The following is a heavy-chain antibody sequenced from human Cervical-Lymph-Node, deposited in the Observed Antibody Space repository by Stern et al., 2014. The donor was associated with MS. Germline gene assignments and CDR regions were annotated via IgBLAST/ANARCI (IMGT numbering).Heavy chain of an antibody. J-gene: IGHJ6*02. D-gene: IGHD3-9*01. CDR1: SYTFSSYG. CDR3: ARAYFDSYGLDV. V-gene: IGHV1-18*04. Sequence: VQLVESGADVKKPGASVKVSCKASSYTFSSYGIAWVRQAPGKGLEWMGWISGYDGDTNYAPKLEGRVTLTTDPSTRTAYMEIRSLRFDDTAVYYCARAYFDSYGLDVWGQGTTVTVSS. CDR2: ISGYDGDT.